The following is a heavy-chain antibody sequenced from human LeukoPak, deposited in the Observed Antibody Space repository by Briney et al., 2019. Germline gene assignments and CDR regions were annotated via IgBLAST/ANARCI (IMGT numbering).Heavy chain of an antibody. CDR2: IKHDGSEK. CDR3: ARGYDMDV. J-gene: IGHJ6*02. CDR1: GFTFSDSW. Sequence: GGSLRLSCAASGFTFSDSWMTWVRQAPGKGLECVADIKHDGSEKSYVDSVKGRFTISRDNAKNSLFLQMNSLRVEDTAIYYCARGYDMDVWGQGTTVSVSS. V-gene: IGHV3-7*01.